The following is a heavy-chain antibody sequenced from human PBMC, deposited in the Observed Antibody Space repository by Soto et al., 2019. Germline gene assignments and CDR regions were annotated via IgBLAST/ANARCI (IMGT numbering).Heavy chain of an antibody. CDR2: IYYSGST. Sequence: QVQLQESGPGLVKPSETLSLTCTVSGGSISSYYWSWIRQPPGKGLEWIGYIYYSGSTNYNPSLKRRVTISVVTSKNQFSLKLSSVTAADTAVYYCARGRIQLSLRSHYFDYWGQGTLVTVSS. D-gene: IGHD5-18*01. CDR1: GGSISSYY. V-gene: IGHV4-59*01. J-gene: IGHJ4*02. CDR3: ARGRIQLSLRSHYFDY.